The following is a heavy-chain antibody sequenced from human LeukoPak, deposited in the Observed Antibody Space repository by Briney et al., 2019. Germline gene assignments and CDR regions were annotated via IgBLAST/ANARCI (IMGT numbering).Heavy chain of an antibody. J-gene: IGHJ5*02. CDR3: ARMGDHSEFDP. V-gene: IGHV3-11*01. D-gene: IGHD3-16*01. CDR2: IGSYSSTI. Sequence: GGSLRLSCAASGFIFGDYYMSWIRQAPGKGLAWVSCIGSYSSTIYYADSVQGRFAISRENAKNLLHLEMNSLRAEDTAVYYCARMGDHSEFDPWGQGTLVTVSS. CDR1: GFIFGDYY.